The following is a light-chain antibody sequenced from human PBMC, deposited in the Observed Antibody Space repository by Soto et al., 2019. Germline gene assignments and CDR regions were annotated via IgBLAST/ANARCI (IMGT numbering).Light chain of an antibody. CDR3: SSFTNSHTWV. CDR1: SGDIGGYNY. V-gene: IGLV2-14*01. CDR2: EVT. J-gene: IGLJ2*01. Sequence: QSALTQPASVSGSPGQSITISCTGTSGDIGGYNYVSWYQQHPGKAPKLLISEVTNRPSGVSNRFSGSKSGNTASLTISGLQADDEADYYCSSFTNSHTWVFGGGTKLTVL.